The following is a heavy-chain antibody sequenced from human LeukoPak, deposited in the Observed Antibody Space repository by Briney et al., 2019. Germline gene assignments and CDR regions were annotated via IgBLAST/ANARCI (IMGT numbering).Heavy chain of an antibody. CDR1: GGTFSGSG. V-gene: IGHV1-69*13. CDR2: IIPMFGRT. Sequence: SVKVSCKASGGTFSGSGITWVRQAPGQGLEWMGAIIPMFGRTNYAEKFQGRVTITADESMTIVYLELNSLKPEDTATYYCARVSYDSSGFIDYWGEGSLVGVS. D-gene: IGHD3-22*01. J-gene: IGHJ4*02. CDR3: ARVSYDSSGFIDY.